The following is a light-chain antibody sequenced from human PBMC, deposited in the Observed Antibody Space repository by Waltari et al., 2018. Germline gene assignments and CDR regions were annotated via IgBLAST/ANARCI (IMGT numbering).Light chain of an antibody. CDR3: LLSIGGAWV. V-gene: IGLV7-43*01. J-gene: IGLJ3*02. CDR1: TGTVTSGYD. Sequence: QTVVTQEPSLTVSPGGTATPTCAPSTGTVTSGYDPHWFHQKPGQAPRPLISGINTKPSRTPGRISGSLLGGKAALTLSGVQPEDEADYYCLLSIGGAWVFGGGTKLTVL. CDR2: GIN.